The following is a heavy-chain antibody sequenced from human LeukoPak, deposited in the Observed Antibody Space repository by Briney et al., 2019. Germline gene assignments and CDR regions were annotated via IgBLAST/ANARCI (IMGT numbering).Heavy chain of an antibody. CDR1: GGSFSGYY. D-gene: IGHD3-10*01. CDR3: ARGNWYGEGGFDY. V-gene: IGHV4-34*01. Sequence: PSETLSLTCAVYGGSFSGYYWSWIRQPPGKGLEWIGEINHSGSTNYNPSLKSRVTISVDTSKNQFSLKLRSVTAADTAVYYCARGNWYGEGGFDYWGQGTLVTVSS. J-gene: IGHJ4*02. CDR2: INHSGST.